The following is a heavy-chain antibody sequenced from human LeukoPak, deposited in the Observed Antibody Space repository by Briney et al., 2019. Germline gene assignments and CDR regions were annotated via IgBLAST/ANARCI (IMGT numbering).Heavy chain of an antibody. CDR2: IYNSGST. Sequence: SETLSLTCTVSGDSISTSRYAWGWIRQSPGKGLEWIGTIYNSGSTNLNPSLKTRVTMSVDASKNHFSLNLNSVTAADTALYFCARVALTGEGGRGYFNLRGRGNLVSVSS. V-gene: IGHV4-39*02. J-gene: IGHJ2*01. CDR3: ARVALTGEGGRGYFNL. D-gene: IGHD3-16*01. CDR1: GDSISTSRYA.